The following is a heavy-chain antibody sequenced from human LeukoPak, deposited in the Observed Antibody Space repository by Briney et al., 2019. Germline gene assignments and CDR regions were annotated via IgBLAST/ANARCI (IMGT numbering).Heavy chain of an antibody. Sequence: GGSLRLSCAASGFSFNNAWMSWVRQAPGKGLEWVGRIKSKTNGGTTDYAAPATGRFTISRDDSKSTLYLQMNSLETEDTAVYYCSRDATGDHWGQGTLVSVSS. CDR3: SRDATGDH. CDR2: IKSKTNGGTT. CDR1: GFSFNNAW. J-gene: IGHJ4*02. V-gene: IGHV3-15*01.